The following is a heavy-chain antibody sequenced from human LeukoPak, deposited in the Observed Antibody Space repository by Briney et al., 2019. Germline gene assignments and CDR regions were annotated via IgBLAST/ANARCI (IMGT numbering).Heavy chain of an antibody. CDR1: GGSMNSYY. J-gene: IGHJ5*02. CDR3: ARLHYGDPTSWFDP. Sequence: PSETLSLTCTVSGGSMNSYYWSWIRQPPGKGLEWIGCMSNSGLTNYNPSLKSRVTISVDTSKNQFSLKLRSVTAADTAVYYCARLHYGDPTSWFDPWGQGTLVTVSS. D-gene: IGHD2-21*02. V-gene: IGHV4-4*09. CDR2: MSNSGLT.